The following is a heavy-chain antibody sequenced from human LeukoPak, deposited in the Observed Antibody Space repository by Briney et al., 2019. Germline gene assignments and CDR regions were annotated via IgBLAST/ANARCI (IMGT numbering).Heavy chain of an antibody. V-gene: IGHV4-30-4*01. Sequence: SQTLSLTCTVSGGSISSGDYYWSWIRQPPGKGLEWIGYIYYSGSTYYNPSLKSRVTISVDTSKNQFSLKLSSVTAADTAVYYCARGITMVRGVIITLNWFDPWGQGTLVTVSS. CDR3: ARGITMVRGVIITLNWFDP. CDR2: IYYSGST. CDR1: GGSISSGDYY. D-gene: IGHD3-10*01. J-gene: IGHJ5*02.